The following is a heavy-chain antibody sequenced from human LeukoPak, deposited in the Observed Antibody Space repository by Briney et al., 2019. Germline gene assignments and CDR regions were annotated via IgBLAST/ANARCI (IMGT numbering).Heavy chain of an antibody. CDR1: GGSISSGGYS. V-gene: IGHV4-30-2*01. J-gene: IGHJ4*02. Sequence: SETLSLTCAVSGGSISSGGYSWSWIRQPPGKGLEWIGYIYHSGSTYYNPSLKSRVTISVDRSKNQFSLKLSSVTAADTAVYYCARGYYYGRVDYWGQGTLVTVSS. D-gene: IGHD3-10*02. CDR2: IYHSGST. CDR3: ARGYYYGRVDY.